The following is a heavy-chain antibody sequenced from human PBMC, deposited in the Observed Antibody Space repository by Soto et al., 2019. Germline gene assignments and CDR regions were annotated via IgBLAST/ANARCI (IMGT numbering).Heavy chain of an antibody. Sequence: SETLSLTCTVSGGSISSYYWSWIRQPPGKGLEWIGYIYYSGSTNYNPSLKSRVTISVDTSKNQFSPKLSSVTAADTAVYYCARLPYSSSWSYYYYYMDVWGKGTTVTVSS. J-gene: IGHJ6*03. CDR3: ARLPYSSSWSYYYYYMDV. V-gene: IGHV4-59*08. CDR1: GGSISSYY. D-gene: IGHD6-13*01. CDR2: IYYSGST.